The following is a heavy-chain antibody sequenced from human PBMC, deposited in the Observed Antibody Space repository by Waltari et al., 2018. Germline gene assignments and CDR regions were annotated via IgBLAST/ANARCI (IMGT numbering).Heavy chain of an antibody. Sequence: QVHLQESGPGLVKPSQTLSLTCNVSGASISSGSHFWTWIRQPAGKGLEWIGRGYKSGRTTSNPSLKSPVTISVDTSKNQFSLEMTSVTAADTATYYCVRGDMPTKYDSWGRGILVTVSS. CDR1: GASISSGSHF. D-gene: IGHD3-16*01. V-gene: IGHV4-61*02. CDR2: GYKSGRT. CDR3: VRGDMPTKYDS. J-gene: IGHJ5*01.